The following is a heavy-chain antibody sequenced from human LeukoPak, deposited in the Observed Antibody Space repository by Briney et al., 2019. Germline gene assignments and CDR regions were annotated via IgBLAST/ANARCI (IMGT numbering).Heavy chain of an antibody. V-gene: IGHV3-48*01. D-gene: IGHD3-22*01. J-gene: IGHJ4*02. Sequence: GGSLRLSCAASGFTFSSYSMNWVRRAPGKGQEWVSYISSSSSTIYYADSVKGRFTLSRDNAKNSLYLQMNSLRAEDTAVYYCARNNYYDSSGYPHDYWGQGTLVTVSS. CDR3: ARNNYYDSSGYPHDY. CDR1: GFTFSSYS. CDR2: ISSSSSTI.